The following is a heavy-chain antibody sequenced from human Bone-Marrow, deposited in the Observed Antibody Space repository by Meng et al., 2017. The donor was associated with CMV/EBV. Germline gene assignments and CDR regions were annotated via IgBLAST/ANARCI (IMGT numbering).Heavy chain of an antibody. CDR1: SYG. CDR2: IRYAGSNK. Sequence: SYGMNAVDKAPGKGLKWVAFIRYAGSNKYYADSVKGRFTISRANSKNTLYLQMNSLRAEDTAVYYCAKEGGLVVVPAAIPRHNWFDPWGQGTLVTVSS. CDR3: AKEGGLVVVPAAIPRHNWFDP. V-gene: IGHV3-30*02. D-gene: IGHD2-2*02. J-gene: IGHJ5*02.